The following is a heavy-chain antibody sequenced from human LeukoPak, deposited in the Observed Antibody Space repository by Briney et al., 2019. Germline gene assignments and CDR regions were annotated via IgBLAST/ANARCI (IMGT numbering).Heavy chain of an antibody. D-gene: IGHD6-6*01. J-gene: IGHJ4*02. CDR1: GFTFSGSA. Sequence: GGSLRLSCAASGFTFSGSAMHWVRQASGKGLEWVGRIRSKANSYATAYAASVKGRFTISRDDSKNTAYLQMNSLKTEDTAVYYCAKDYSSSSGDYWGQGTLVTVSS. V-gene: IGHV3-73*01. CDR3: AKDYSSSSGDY. CDR2: IRSKANSYAT.